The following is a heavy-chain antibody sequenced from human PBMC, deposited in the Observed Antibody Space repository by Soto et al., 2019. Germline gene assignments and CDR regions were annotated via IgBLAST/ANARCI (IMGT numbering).Heavy chain of an antibody. J-gene: IGHJ5*02. V-gene: IGHV1-8*01. CDR3: ARGGLSMAYDFWSGYYTCWFDP. CDR1: GYTFTSYD. CDR2: MNPNSGNT. Sequence: ASVKVSCKASGYTFTSYDINWVRQATGQGLEWMGWMNPNSGNTGYAQKFQGRVTMTRNTSISTAYMELSSLGSEDTAVYYCARGGLSMAYDFWSGYYTCWFDPWGQGTLVTVSS. D-gene: IGHD3-3*01.